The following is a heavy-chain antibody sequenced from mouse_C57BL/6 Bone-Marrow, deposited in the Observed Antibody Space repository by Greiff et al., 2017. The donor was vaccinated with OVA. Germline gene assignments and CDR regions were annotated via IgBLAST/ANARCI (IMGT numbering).Heavy chain of an antibody. Sequence: QVQLQQPGAELVKPGASVKLSCKASGYTFTSYWMQWVKQRPGQGLEWIGEIDPSDSYTNYNQKFKGKATVTVDTSSSTAYMQLSSLTSEDSAVYYCAVVGGYYWYFDVWGTGTTVTVSS. CDR3: AVVGGYYWYFDV. J-gene: IGHJ1*03. CDR2: IDPSDSYT. CDR1: GYTFTSYW. D-gene: IGHD1-1*01. V-gene: IGHV1-50*01.